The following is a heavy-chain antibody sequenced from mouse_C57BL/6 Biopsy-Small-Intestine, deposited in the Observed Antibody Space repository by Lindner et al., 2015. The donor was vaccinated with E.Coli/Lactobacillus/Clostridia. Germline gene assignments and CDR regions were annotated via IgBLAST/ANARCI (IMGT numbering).Heavy chain of an antibody. J-gene: IGHJ2*01. CDR2: INPSSGFT. Sequence: VQLQESGAERTRPGASVKMSCKASGYTFTSYTMNWVKQRPGQGLEWIGYINPSSGFTKYNQKFMDKATLTTDKSSSTAYMQLSGLTSEDSAVYYCARDDFPDYWGRGTTLTVSS. D-gene: IGHD2-4*01. CDR3: ARDDFPDY. CDR1: GYTFTSYT. V-gene: IGHV1-4*01.